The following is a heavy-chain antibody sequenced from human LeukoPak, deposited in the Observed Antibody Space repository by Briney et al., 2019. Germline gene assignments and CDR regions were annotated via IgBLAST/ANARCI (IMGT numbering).Heavy chain of an antibody. Sequence: SETLSLTSTVSGGSISSYYWSWIRQPPGKGLEWIGYIYYSGSTNYNPSLKSRVTISVDTSKNQFSLKLSSVTAADTAVYYCARASITGTTNFDYWGQGTLVTVSS. CDR1: GGSISSYY. V-gene: IGHV4-59*08. J-gene: IGHJ4*02. D-gene: IGHD1-20*01. CDR3: ARASITGTTNFDY. CDR2: IYYSGST.